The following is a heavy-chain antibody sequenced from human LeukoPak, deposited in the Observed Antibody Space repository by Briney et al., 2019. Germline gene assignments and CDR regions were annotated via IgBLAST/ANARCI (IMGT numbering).Heavy chain of an antibody. J-gene: IGHJ4*02. CDR1: GFTFSSYA. Sequence: PGGPLRLSCAVSGFTFSSYAMSWVRQAPGKGLEWVSTISGSGVGTFYADSVKGRFTISRDNSKYTLYLQMNSLRAEDTAVYYCAKDSSSSGVDFDYWGQGTLVTVSS. D-gene: IGHD6-6*01. CDR2: ISGSGVGT. CDR3: AKDSSSSGVDFDY. V-gene: IGHV3-23*01.